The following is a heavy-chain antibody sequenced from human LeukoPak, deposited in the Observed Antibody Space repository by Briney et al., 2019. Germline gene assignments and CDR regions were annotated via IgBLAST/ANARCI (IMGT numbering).Heavy chain of an antibody. Sequence: PGRSLRLSCAASRLTVSTNFMTCVRQAAGKGMEWVSLIHSGGDTYYADSVKGRFTISRDNSKNTLYLQMNSRRAEDTAMYYCARDAAEQQLVHYFDYWGQGTLVTVSS. D-gene: IGHD6-13*01. CDR3: ARDAAEQQLVHYFDY. CDR2: IHSGGDT. V-gene: IGHV3-53*01. CDR1: RLTVSTNF. J-gene: IGHJ4*02.